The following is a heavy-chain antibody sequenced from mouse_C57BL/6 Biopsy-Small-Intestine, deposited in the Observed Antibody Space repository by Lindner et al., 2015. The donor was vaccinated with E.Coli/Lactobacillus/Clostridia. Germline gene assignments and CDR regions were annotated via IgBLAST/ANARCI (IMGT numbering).Heavy chain of an antibody. CDR1: GYTFTGYW. J-gene: IGHJ2*01. V-gene: IGHV1-9*01. CDR3: ARRARTTVVDY. Sequence: VQLQESGAELMEPGASVKLSCKATGYTFTGYWIEWVKQRPGHGLEWIGEILPGSGSTNYNEKFKGKATFTADTSSNTADMQLSSLTTEDSAIYYCARRARTTVVDYWGQGTTLTVSS. CDR2: ILPGSGST. D-gene: IGHD1-1*01.